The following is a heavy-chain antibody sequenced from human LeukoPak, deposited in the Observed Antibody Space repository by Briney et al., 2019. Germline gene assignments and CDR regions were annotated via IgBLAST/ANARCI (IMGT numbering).Heavy chain of an antibody. D-gene: IGHD1-26*01. J-gene: IGHJ4*02. V-gene: IGHV3-23*01. CDR1: GFTFSSYA. CDR2: ISGSGGST. CDR3: ANLWELLSLDY. Sequence: GGSLRLSCAASGFTFSSYAMNWVRQAPGKGLEWVSAISGSGGSTSYADSVKGRFTISRDNSKNTLYLQMNSLRAEDTAVYYCANLWELLSLDYWGQGTLVTVSS.